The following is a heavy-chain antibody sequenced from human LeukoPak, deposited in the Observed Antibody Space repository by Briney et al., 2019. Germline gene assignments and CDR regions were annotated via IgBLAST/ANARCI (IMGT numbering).Heavy chain of an antibody. CDR3: ARGVQWLAYFDY. V-gene: IGHV4-39*07. CDR1: GGSISSSSYY. Sequence: SETLSLTCTVSGGSISSSSYYWGWIRQPPGKGLEWIGSIYYSGNTYYNPSLKSRVTMSIDTSKNQFSLKLNSVTAADTAVYYYARGVQWLAYFDYWGQGILVTVSS. J-gene: IGHJ4*02. CDR2: IYYSGNT. D-gene: IGHD6-19*01.